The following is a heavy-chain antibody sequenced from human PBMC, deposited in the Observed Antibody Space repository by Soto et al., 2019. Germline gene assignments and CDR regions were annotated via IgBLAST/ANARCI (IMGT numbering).Heavy chain of an antibody. Sequence: EVQLVESGGGLVKPGGSLRLSCAASGFTFSSYSMNWVRQAPGKGLEWVSSISSSSSYIYYADSVKGRFTISRDNAKNSLYLQMNSLRAEDTAVYYRARAPPLFGDYEGIDAFDIWGQGTMVTVSS. V-gene: IGHV3-21*01. J-gene: IGHJ3*02. CDR1: GFTFSSYS. D-gene: IGHD4-17*01. CDR2: ISSSSSYI. CDR3: ARAPPLFGDYEGIDAFDI.